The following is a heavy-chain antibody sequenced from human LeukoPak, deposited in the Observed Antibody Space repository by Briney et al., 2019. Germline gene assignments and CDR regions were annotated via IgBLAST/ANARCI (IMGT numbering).Heavy chain of an antibody. V-gene: IGHV4-34*01. D-gene: IGHD3-16*02. J-gene: IGHJ4*02. CDR2: INHSGST. CDR3: ARSYDYVWGSYRYFNPVDY. Sequence: SSETLSLTCTVSGGSISSYYWSWIRQPPGKGLEWIGEINHSGSTNYNPSLKSRVTISVDTSKNQFSLKLSSVTAADTAVYYCARSYDYVWGSYRYFNPVDYWGQGTLVTVSS. CDR1: GGSISSYY.